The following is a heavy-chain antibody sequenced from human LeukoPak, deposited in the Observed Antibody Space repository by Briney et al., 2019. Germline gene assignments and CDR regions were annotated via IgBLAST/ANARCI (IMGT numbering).Heavy chain of an antibody. CDR1: GFTFSSNW. CDR3: VREVGAPGSFQH. V-gene: IGHV3-74*03. D-gene: IGHD1-26*01. J-gene: IGHJ1*01. Sequence: GGSLRLSCAASGFTFSSNWMHWVRQAPGKGLVWISRINGDGRIIEHAESVKGRFTTSRNNADNTLHLQMNSLRVEDTAVYHCVREVGAPGSFQHWGQGAPVTVSS. CDR2: INGDGRII.